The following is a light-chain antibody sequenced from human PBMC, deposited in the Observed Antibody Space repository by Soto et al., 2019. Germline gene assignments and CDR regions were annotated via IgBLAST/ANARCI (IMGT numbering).Light chain of an antibody. CDR2: EVT. J-gene: IGLJ3*02. Sequence: QSVLTQPPSASGSPGQSVTISCTGTSSDVGGYNYVSWYQQYPGRAPKLMIYEVTKRPSGVPDRFSGSKSGNTASLTVSGXXXXXXAXYXCXXXAASNNFYFVXXXGXKLTVL. CDR1: SSDVGGYNY. CDR3: XXXAASNNFYFV. V-gene: IGLV2-8*01.